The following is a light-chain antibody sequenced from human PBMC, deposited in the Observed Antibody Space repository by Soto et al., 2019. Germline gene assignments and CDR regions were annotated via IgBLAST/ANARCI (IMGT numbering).Light chain of an antibody. V-gene: IGKV3-20*01. CDR1: QSVSSSY. CDR3: QQYGSSPST. Sequence: EIVLTQSPGTLSLSPGERATLSCRASQSVSSSYLAWNQQKTGQAPRLLIYGASSRATGIPDRFSGSGSGTDFTLTISRLEPEDFAVYYCQQYGSSPSTFGQGTRLEIK. J-gene: IGKJ5*01. CDR2: GAS.